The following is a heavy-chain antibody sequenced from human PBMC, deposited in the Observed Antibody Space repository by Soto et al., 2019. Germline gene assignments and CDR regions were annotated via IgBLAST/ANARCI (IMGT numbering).Heavy chain of an antibody. Sequence: QVQLVESGGGVVQPGRSLRLSCAASGFTFSSYAMHWVRQAPGKGLEWVAVISYDGSNKYYADSVKGRFTISRDNSKNSLYLQMNSRRAEDTAVYYCARPLWRNDYNGGYFDLWGRGTLVTVSS. CDR3: ARPLWRNDYNGGYFDL. CDR2: ISYDGSNK. V-gene: IGHV3-30-3*01. CDR1: GFTFSSYA. D-gene: IGHD4-4*01. J-gene: IGHJ2*01.